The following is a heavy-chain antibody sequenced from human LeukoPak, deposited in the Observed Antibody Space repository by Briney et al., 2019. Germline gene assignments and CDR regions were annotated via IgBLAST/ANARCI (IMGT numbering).Heavy chain of an antibody. CDR1: GFTFSSYA. D-gene: IGHD3-10*01. V-gene: IGHV3-23*01. CDR2: ISGSGGST. CDR3: ARGDGGLLWFGEFHFDY. J-gene: IGHJ4*02. Sequence: GSLRLSCAASGFTFSSYAMSWVRQAPGKGLEWVSAISGSGGSTYYADSVKGRFTISRDNSKNTLYLQMNSLRAEDTAVYYCARGDGGLLWFGEFHFDYWGQGTLVTVSS.